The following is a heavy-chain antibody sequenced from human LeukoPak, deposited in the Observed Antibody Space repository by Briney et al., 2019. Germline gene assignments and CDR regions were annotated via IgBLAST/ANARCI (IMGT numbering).Heavy chain of an antibody. CDR3: TIMHRYYDGSGYWVQ. J-gene: IGHJ4*02. Sequence: GGSLRLSCAASGFTFSSYAMSWVRQAPGKGLEWVSGISTSGGSTSYADSVKGRFTISRGNPRNTLCMQMNSLRAEDTAVYYCTIMHRYYDGSGYWVQWGQGTLVTVSS. CDR1: GFTFSSYA. V-gene: IGHV3-23*01. CDR2: ISTSGGST. D-gene: IGHD3-22*01.